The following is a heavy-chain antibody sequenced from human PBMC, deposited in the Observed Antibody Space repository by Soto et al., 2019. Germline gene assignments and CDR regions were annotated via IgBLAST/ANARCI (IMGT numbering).Heavy chain of an antibody. CDR1: GFTFSSYA. J-gene: IGHJ6*03. V-gene: IGHV3-23*01. CDR2: ISGSGGST. D-gene: IGHD2-15*01. CDR3: TLVVVAAPYYSYMDV. Sequence: GGSLRHSCAASGFTFSSYAMSWVRQAPGKGLEWVSAISGSGGSTYYADSVKGRFTISRDNSKNTLYLQMNSLRAEDTAVYYCTLVVVAAPYYSYMDVWGKGTTVTVSS.